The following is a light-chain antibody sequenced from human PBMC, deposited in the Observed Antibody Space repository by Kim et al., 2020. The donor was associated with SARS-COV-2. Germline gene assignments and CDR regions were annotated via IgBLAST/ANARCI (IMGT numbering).Light chain of an antibody. CDR3: QSPASNDTFWV. J-gene: IGLJ3*02. V-gene: IGLV3-25*03. CDR2: DDT. CDR1: AVPTQY. Sequence: QGPRATTTTAWDAVPTQYTFWCRQKPNPAPLLVIYDDTERHPGIPDRFSGSASGTTVTLTLSGVQAEDVADYYCQSPASNDTFWVFGGGTQLTVL.